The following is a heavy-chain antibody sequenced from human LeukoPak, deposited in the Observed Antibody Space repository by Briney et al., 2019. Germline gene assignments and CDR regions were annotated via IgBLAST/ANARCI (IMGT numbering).Heavy chain of an antibody. J-gene: IGHJ4*02. CDR3: ARGMTTVTTFLFDY. V-gene: IGHV3-23*01. Sequence: GGSLRLSCAASGFTFSSYAMSWVRQAPGKGLEWVSAISGSGGSTYYADSVKGRFTISRDNAKNSLYLQMNSLRAEDTAVYYCARGMTTVTTFLFDYWGQGTLVTVSS. D-gene: IGHD4-11*01. CDR1: GFTFSSYA. CDR2: ISGSGGST.